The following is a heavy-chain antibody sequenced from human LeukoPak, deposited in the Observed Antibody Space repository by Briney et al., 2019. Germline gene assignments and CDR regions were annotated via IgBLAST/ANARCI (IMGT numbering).Heavy chain of an antibody. J-gene: IGHJ6*02. D-gene: IGHD2-21*02. Sequence: GGSLRLSCAASGFTFSDYYMSWIRQAPGKGLEWVSYISSSGSTIYYADSVKGRFTISRDNAENSLYLQMNSLRAEDTAVYYCARRYCGGDCYEYYYYGMDVWGQGTTVTVSS. CDR2: ISSSGSTI. V-gene: IGHV3-11*01. CDR3: ARRYCGGDCYEYYYYGMDV. CDR1: GFTFSDYY.